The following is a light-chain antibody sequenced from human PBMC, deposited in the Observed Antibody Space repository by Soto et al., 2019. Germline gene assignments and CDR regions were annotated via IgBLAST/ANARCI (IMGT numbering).Light chain of an antibody. J-gene: IGKJ1*01. CDR1: QSTSSSY. Sequence: EIVLTQSPGTLSLSPGKRVTLSCRASQSTSSSYLAWYQQRPGQAPRLLIYGASSRATGIPDRFSGSGSGTEFTLTISRLEPEDFAVYYCQQYGSSSWTFGQGTKVDIK. CDR2: GAS. V-gene: IGKV3-20*01. CDR3: QQYGSSSWT.